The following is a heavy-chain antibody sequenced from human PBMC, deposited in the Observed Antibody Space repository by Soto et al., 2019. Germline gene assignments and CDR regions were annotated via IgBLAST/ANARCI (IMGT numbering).Heavy chain of an antibody. D-gene: IGHD5-12*01. CDR2: INPSGGST. V-gene: IGHV1-46*03. CDR3: ARPLSGYDGLDY. CDR1: GYTFTSYY. J-gene: IGHJ4*02. Sequence: ASVKVSCKASGYTFTSYYMHWVRQAPGQGLEWMGIINPSGGSTSYAQKFQGRVTMTGDTSTSTVYMELSSLRSEDTAVYYCARPLSGYDGLDYWGQGTLGTVSS.